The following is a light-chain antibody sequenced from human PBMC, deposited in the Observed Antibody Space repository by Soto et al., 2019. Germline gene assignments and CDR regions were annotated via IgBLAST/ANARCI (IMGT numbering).Light chain of an antibody. J-gene: IGKJ1*01. V-gene: IGKV3-15*01. CDR2: GAS. Sequence: TLSVSPGARATLSCRASQSVSSNLAWYQHKPGQAPRLLIYGASTRATGIPARFSGSGFGTEFTLTMSSLQSEDFAVYYCQQYNNWPSWTFGQGNKVDIK. CDR3: QQYNNWPSWT. CDR1: QSVSSN.